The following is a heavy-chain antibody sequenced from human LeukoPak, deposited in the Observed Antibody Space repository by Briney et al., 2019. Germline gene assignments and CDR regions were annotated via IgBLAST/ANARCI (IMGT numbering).Heavy chain of an antibody. CDR3: ARGRSGSYFDY. D-gene: IGHD3-10*01. Sequence: GASVKVSCKASGGTFSSYAISWVRQAPGQGLEWMGGTIPIFGTANYAEKFQGRVTITADESTSTAYMELSSLRSEDTAVYYCARGRSGSYFDYWGQGTLVTVSS. CDR1: GGTFSSYA. V-gene: IGHV1-69*13. CDR2: TIPIFGTA. J-gene: IGHJ4*02.